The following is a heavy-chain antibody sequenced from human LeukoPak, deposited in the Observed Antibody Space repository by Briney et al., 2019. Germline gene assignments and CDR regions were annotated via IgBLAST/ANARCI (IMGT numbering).Heavy chain of an antibody. Sequence: PGGSLRLSCAASGFTVFNYWMSWVRQAPGKGLEWVANINLDGSQKYYVDSLKGRFTISRDNAKNSLCLQMDSLRVEDTAVYYCARDVDYANPRHDYWGQGTLVTVSS. CDR3: ARDVDYANPRHDY. CDR2: INLDGSQK. CDR1: GFTVFNYW. J-gene: IGHJ4*02. D-gene: IGHD4/OR15-4a*01. V-gene: IGHV3-7*01.